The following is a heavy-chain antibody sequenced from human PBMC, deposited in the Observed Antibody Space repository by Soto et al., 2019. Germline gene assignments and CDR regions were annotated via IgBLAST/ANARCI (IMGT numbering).Heavy chain of an antibody. CDR1: GFTFINYA. Sequence: AGSLRLSCAASGFTFINYAMIWVRQSPAKELEWFSATSCSGGWTYYADSVKGRFTIPRYNSNNTMYLQIMSHIAEDRSVYYYARDRASIWERVSWGPGTLVNVFS. CDR2: TSCSGGWT. D-gene: IGHD1-26*01. J-gene: IGHJ4*02. CDR3: ARDRASIWERVS. V-gene: IGHV3-23*01.